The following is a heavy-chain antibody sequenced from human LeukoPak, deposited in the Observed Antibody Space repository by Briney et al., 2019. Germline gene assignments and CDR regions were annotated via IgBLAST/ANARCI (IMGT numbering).Heavy chain of an antibody. D-gene: IGHD7-27*01. Sequence: GGSLRLSCVASGFTVSSSCMSWVRQAPGKGLEWVSVLYSGGDMYYAGSVKGRSTISRDNSKNTLYLQMNSLRAEDTAVYYCARAAGDRIGYHDLWGRGTLVTVSS. CDR1: GFTVSSSC. J-gene: IGHJ2*01. V-gene: IGHV3-53*01. CDR3: ARAAGDRIGYHDL. CDR2: LYSGGDM.